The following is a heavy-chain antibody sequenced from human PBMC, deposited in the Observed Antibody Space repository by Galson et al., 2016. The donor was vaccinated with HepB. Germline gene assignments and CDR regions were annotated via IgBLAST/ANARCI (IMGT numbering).Heavy chain of an antibody. D-gene: IGHD3-10*01. CDR3: SSARGRSFGEFPEAYFDF. CDR1: GASVNSGGYL. CDR2: IYYTGST. Sequence: SETLSLTCSVSGASVNSGGYLWSWIRQPPGKGLQWIGYIYYTGSTNYNPSVKSRVSMSMDTSNNQFSLKVTSVTAADTALYYCSSARGRSFGEFPEAYFDFWGQGTLVRVSS. V-gene: IGHV4-61*08. J-gene: IGHJ4*02.